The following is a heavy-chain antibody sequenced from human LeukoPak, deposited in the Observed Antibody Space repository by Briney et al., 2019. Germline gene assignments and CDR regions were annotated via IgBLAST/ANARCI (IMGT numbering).Heavy chain of an antibody. Sequence: GGPLRLSCAASGFTFSSYAMSWVRQAPGEGLEWVSAISGSGGSTYYADSVKGRFTISRDNSKNTLYLQMNSLRAEDTAVYYCAKDELLWFGELAGIPYWGQGTLVTVSS. CDR1: GFTFSSYA. CDR3: AKDELLWFGELAGIPY. V-gene: IGHV3-23*01. J-gene: IGHJ4*02. CDR2: ISGSGGST. D-gene: IGHD3-10*01.